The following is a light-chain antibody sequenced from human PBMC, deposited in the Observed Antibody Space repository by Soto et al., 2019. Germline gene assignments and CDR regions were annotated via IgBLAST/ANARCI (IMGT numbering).Light chain of an antibody. CDR3: EQYGSSPRT. CDR1: QSVSSNY. V-gene: IGKV3-20*01. Sequence: EIVLTQSPGTLSLSPGERATLSCRASQSVSSNYFAWYQQKPGQAPRLLIYGISSRATGIPDRFSGSGSGTDFSLTISRLEPEDFAVYYCEQYGSSPRTFGQGTKGDIK. CDR2: GIS. J-gene: IGKJ1*01.